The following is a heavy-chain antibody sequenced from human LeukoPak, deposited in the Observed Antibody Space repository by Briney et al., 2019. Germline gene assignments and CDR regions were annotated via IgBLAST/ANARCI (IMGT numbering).Heavy chain of an antibody. D-gene: IGHD3-10*01. CDR2: IYTSGST. Sequence: SETLSLTCAVSGGSISSSNWWSWVRQPPGKGLEWIGRIYTSGSTNYNPSLKSRVTISVDTSKNQFSLKLSSVTAADTAVYYCARGAFHYYGSGSSPKFYYYYYMDVWGKGTTVTISS. J-gene: IGHJ6*03. V-gene: IGHV4-4*02. CDR3: ARGAFHYYGSGSSPKFYYYYYMDV. CDR1: GGSISSSNW.